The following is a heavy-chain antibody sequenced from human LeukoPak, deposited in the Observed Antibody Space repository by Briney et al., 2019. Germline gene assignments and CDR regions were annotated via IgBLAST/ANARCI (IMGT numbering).Heavy chain of an antibody. D-gene: IGHD4-17*01. CDR3: ASSMTTVTAVDY. CDR1: GGSISSYY. Sequence: SETLSLTCTVSGGSISSYYWSWIRQSPGKGLEWIGYIHYSGSTNYNPSLKSRVTISVDTSKNKFSLRLSSVTAADTAVYYCASSMTTVTAVDYWGQGTLVTVSS. J-gene: IGHJ4*02. CDR2: IHYSGST. V-gene: IGHV4-59*01.